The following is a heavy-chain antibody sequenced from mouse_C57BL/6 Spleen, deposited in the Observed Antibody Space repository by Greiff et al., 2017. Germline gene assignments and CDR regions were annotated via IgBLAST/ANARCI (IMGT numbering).Heavy chain of an antibody. CDR3: ARDDGRGY. J-gene: IGHJ2*01. CDR2: ISSGGSYT. Sequence: EVMLVESGGDLVKPGGSLKLSCAASGFTFSSYGMSWVRQTPDKRLEWVATISSGGSYTYYPDSVKGRFTISRDNAKNTLYLQMSSLKSEDTAMYYCARDDGRGYWGQGTTLTVSS. V-gene: IGHV5-6*01. CDR1: GFTFSSYG. D-gene: IGHD2-3*01.